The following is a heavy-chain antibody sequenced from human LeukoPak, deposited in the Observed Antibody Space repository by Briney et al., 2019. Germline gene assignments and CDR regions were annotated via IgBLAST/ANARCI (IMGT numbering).Heavy chain of an antibody. Sequence: PGGSLRLSCAASGFTFSSYGMHWVRQAPGEGLVWVSRIRSDGSDTRYAESVKGRFTISRDNAKNTLYLLMNSLKTEDTAVYYCTRDSYSSGWYAPTYYYYMDVWGKGTTVTVSS. CDR2: IRSDGSDT. D-gene: IGHD6-19*01. V-gene: IGHV3-74*01. CDR1: GFTFSSYG. CDR3: TRDSYSSGWYAPTYYYYMDV. J-gene: IGHJ6*03.